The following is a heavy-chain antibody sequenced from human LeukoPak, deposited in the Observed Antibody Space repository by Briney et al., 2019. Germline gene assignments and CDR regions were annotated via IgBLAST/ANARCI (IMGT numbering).Heavy chain of an antibody. CDR1: GDSITTNNYY. Sequence: SETLSLTCSVSGDSITTNNYYWGWIRQPPGKGLEWIGNIHYSGSTYYSPSLKNRVTISVDTSKNQFSLKLSSVTAADTAVYFCARLMALAASSDYWGRGILVTVSS. V-gene: IGHV4-39*01. CDR3: ARLMALAASSDY. D-gene: IGHD6-13*01. J-gene: IGHJ4*02. CDR2: IHYSGST.